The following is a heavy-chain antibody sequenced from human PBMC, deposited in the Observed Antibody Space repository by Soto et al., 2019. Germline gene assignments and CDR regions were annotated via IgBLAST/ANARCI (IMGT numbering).Heavy chain of an antibody. CDR3: ARDAYGSGSFVSWFDP. Sequence: GGSLRISCAAPGFNLRSYWIHWIRQAPGKGLVWVSRVGSDGSATDYLDSVKGRFTISRDNAKNTLYLQMNSLRVEDTAVYYCARDAYGSGSFVSWFDPWGQGTLVTVSS. J-gene: IGHJ5*02. CDR1: GFNLRSYW. V-gene: IGHV3-74*01. CDR2: VGSDGSAT. D-gene: IGHD3-10*01.